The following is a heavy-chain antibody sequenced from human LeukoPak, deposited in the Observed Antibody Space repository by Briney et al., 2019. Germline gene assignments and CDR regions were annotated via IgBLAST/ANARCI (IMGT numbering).Heavy chain of an antibody. CDR2: ISSSSSYI. V-gene: IGHV3-21*01. D-gene: IGHD1-20*01. J-gene: IGHJ4*02. CDR3: ARDNGHNWNFDY. CDR1: GFTYSSYS. Sequence: GGSLRLSCAASGFTYSSYSMNWVRQAPGKGLEWVSSISSSSSYIYYADSVKGRFTISRDNAKNSLYLQMNSLRAEDTAVYYCARDNGHNWNFDYWGQGTLVTVSS.